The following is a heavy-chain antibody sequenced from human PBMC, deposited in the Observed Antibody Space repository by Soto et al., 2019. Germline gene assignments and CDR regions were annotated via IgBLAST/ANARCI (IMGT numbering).Heavy chain of an antibody. CDR3: AGVYEGDYLDS. J-gene: IGHJ4*02. Sequence: QVQLVESGGGVVQPGRSLRLSCAASGFTFSSYAMHWVRQAPGKGLEWVAVISYDGNIKYYTDSLKGRFTISRDNRKNTLSLQMNSLRAKDTAVYYCAGVYEGDYLDSWGQGTRVTVSS. CDR1: GFTFSSYA. V-gene: IGHV3-30-3*01. CDR2: ISYDGNIK. D-gene: IGHD3-16*01.